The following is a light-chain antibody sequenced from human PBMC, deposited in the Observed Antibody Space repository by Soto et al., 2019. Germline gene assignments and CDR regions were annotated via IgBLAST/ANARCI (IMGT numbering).Light chain of an antibody. Sequence: DIQMTQSPSSLSASVGDRVTITCRASQGISNYLAWYQQKPGKAPKLLIYAASTLQSGVPSRFSGSGFGTDFTLTISSLQSEDFAVYYCQHYNNWPPWTFGQGTKVDIK. CDR2: AAS. CDR1: QGISNY. V-gene: IGKV1-16*01. CDR3: QHYNNWPPWT. J-gene: IGKJ1*01.